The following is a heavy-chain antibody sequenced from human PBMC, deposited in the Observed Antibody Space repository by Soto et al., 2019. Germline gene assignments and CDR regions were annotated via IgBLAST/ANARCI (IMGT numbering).Heavy chain of an antibody. J-gene: IGHJ6*02. Sequence: QVQLVQSGGEVKKPGASVKVSCKNSGYTFTIYGINWVRQAPGQGLEWMGWISPDNGNTNYAQKLKGRVTMTTDTSTSTAYMELRSLRSDDTAVYYCARALGYSGYAGMDVWGQGTTVTVS. D-gene: IGHD5-12*01. V-gene: IGHV1-18*01. CDR3: ARALGYSGYAGMDV. CDR2: ISPDNGNT. CDR1: GYTFTIYG.